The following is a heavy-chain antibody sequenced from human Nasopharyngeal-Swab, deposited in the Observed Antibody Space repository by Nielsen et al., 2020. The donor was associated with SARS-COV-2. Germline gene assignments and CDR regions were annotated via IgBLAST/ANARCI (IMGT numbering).Heavy chain of an antibody. V-gene: IGHV3-33*01. J-gene: IGHJ4*02. D-gene: IGHD5-12*01. Sequence: GGSLRLSCAASGFTFSSYGMHRVRQAPGKGLEWVAVIWYDGSNKYYADSVKGRFTISRDNSKNTLYLQMNSLRAEDTAVYYCARGSPKRYSGYDFPSFDYWGQGTLVTVSS. CDR1: GFTFSSYG. CDR3: ARGSPKRYSGYDFPSFDY. CDR2: IWYDGSNK.